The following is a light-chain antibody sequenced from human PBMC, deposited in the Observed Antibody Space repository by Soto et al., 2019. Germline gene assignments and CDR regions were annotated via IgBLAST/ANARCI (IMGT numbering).Light chain of an antibody. CDR3: QQYYDTPYT. CDR1: QTVVYSTSSQSY. J-gene: IGKJ2*01. V-gene: IGKV4-1*01. CDR2: WAS. Sequence: DIVLTQSPDSLAVSLGERAAINCKSSQTVVYSTSSQSYLAWYQQKPGQPPKLLIYWASTRESGVPDRFIGRGSGTDFTLTINNLQAEDVAVYYCQQYYDTPYTFGQGTKLVMK.